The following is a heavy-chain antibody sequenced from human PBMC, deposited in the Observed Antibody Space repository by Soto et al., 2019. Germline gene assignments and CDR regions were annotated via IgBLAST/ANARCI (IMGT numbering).Heavy chain of an antibody. Sequence: QITLRESGPALVKPTQPLTLTCTFSGFSLNSRGVGVGWVRQPPGKALEWLAVVYWDDDKRYRPSLTSRLSVRQDTPQNPGVPTLTHTDPVGTATYYWVHRGPVHETGMGLDFWGQGSLVTVSS. CDR2: VYWDDDK. CDR1: GFSLNSRGVG. D-gene: IGHD3-9*01. J-gene: IGHJ4*02. V-gene: IGHV2-5*02. CDR3: VHRGPVHETGMGLDF.